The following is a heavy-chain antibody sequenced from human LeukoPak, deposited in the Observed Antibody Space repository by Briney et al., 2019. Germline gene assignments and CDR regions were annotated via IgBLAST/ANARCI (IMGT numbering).Heavy chain of an antibody. V-gene: IGHV4-39*01. CDR1: GGSIRSSNYY. J-gene: IGHJ5*02. CDR3: VRLFYYDSRGPPS. Sequence: SETLSLTCNVLGGSIRSSNYYWGWIRQPPGKGLEWIGSIYYSGSTYYNPSLKGRGTMSVDTSNNQFSLKLTSATTTDTAVYYCVRLFYYDSRGPPSWGQGTLVTVSS. D-gene: IGHD3-22*01. CDR2: IYYSGST.